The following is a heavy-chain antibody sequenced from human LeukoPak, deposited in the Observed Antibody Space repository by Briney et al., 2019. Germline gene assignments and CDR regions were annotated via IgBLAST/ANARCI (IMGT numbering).Heavy chain of an antibody. J-gene: IGHJ6*02. CDR1: GGSISSSNW. CDR2: IYHSGST. CDR3: ARSRDTTNYYGMDV. Sequence: KTSETLSLTCAVSGGSISSSNWWSWVRQPPGKGLEWIGEIYHSGSTNYNPSLKSRVTISVDKSKNQFSLKLSSVTGADTAVYYCARSRDTTNYYGMDVWGQGTTVTVSS. V-gene: IGHV4-4*02. D-gene: IGHD1-26*01.